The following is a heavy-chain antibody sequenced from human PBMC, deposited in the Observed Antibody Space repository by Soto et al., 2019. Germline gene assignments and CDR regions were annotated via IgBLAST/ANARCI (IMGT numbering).Heavy chain of an antibody. CDR3: ARLGYDNPYYNYYGMDV. J-gene: IGHJ6*02. CDR1: GGSISSYY. V-gene: IGHV4-59*01. D-gene: IGHD5-12*01. CDR2: IYYSGST. Sequence: SETLSLTCTVSGGSISSYYWSWIRQPPGKGLEWIGYIYYSGSTNYNPSLKSRVTISVDTSKNQFSLKLSSVTAADTAVYYCARLGYDNPYYNYYGMDVWGQGTTVT.